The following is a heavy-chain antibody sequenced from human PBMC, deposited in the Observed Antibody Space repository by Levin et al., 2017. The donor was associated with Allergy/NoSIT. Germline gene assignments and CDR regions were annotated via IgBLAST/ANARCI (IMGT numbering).Heavy chain of an antibody. D-gene: IGHD3-10*01. J-gene: IGHJ4*02. CDR1: GFTFSSYS. CDR3: ARDPPSDRGVIFRPTDY. Sequence: GESLKISCAASGFTFSSYSMNWVRQAPGKGLEWVSSISSSSSYIYYADSVKGRFTISRDNAKNSLYLQMNSLRAEDTAVYYCARDPPSDRGVIFRPTDYWGQGTLVTVSS. CDR2: ISSSSSYI. V-gene: IGHV3-21*01.